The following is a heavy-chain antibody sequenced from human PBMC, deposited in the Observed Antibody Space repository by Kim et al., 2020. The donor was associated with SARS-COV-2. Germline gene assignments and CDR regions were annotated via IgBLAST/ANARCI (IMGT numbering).Heavy chain of an antibody. CDR1: GYTFTSNS. CDR3: ARDRGQQLVTGVFDD. V-gene: IGHV1-18*04. Sequence: ASVKVSCKTSGYTFTSNSVSWVRQAPGQGLEWMGWISSYSGQTNYVQKLQGRVTMTTDTSTSTPYMELRTLRSDDTAVYFCARDRGQQLVTGVFDDWGQGTLVTVSS. CDR2: ISSYSGQT. J-gene: IGHJ4*02. D-gene: IGHD6-13*01.